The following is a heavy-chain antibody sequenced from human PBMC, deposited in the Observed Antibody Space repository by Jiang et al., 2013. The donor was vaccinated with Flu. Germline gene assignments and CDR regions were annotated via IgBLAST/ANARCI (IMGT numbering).Heavy chain of an antibody. J-gene: IGHJ4*02. V-gene: IGHV3-30*18. CDR1: GFTFSRYG. D-gene: IGHD3-3*01. CDR3: AKDRAVPFWSGWLDY. CDR2: ISYDGNT. Sequence: VQLLESGGGVVQPGRSLRLSCAASGFTFSRYGMHWVRQAPGKGLEWVAVISYDGNTKLCRLREGPVHHLQRQFLEHAVLQMNSLRTEDTAVYYCAKDRAVPFWSGWLDYWGQGTL.